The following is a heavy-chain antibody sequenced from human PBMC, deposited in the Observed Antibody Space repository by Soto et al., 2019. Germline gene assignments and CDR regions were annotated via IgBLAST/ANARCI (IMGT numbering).Heavy chain of an antibody. CDR3: AKDTPAFCGGDCYSAEYFQH. CDR2: ISYDGSNK. J-gene: IGHJ1*01. D-gene: IGHD2-21*02. V-gene: IGHV3-30*18. Sequence: QVQLVESGGGVVQPGRSLRLSCAASGFTFSSYGMHWVRQAPGKGLEWVAIISYDGSNKYYADSVKGRFTSSRDNSKNTLYLQMNSLRAEDTAVYYCAKDTPAFCGGDCYSAEYFQHWGQGTLVTVSS. CDR1: GFTFSSYG.